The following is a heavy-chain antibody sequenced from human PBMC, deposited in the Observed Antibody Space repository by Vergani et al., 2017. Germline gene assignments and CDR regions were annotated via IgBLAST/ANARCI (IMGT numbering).Heavy chain of an antibody. Sequence: QVQLQQWGAGLLKPSETLSLTCAVYGGSFSGYYWSWIRQPPGKGLELIGEINHSGSTNYNASLKSRVTISVETSKNQFSLKLTSVTAADTAVYYCGAVPRNAFDVWGQGTMVTVSS. CDR3: GAVPRNAFDV. CDR1: GGSFSGYY. V-gene: IGHV4-34*01. D-gene: IGHD3-10*02. CDR2: INHSGST. J-gene: IGHJ3*01.